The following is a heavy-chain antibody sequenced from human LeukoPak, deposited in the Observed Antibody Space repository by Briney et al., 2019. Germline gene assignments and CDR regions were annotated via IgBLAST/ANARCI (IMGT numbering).Heavy chain of an antibody. J-gene: IGHJ3*02. D-gene: IGHD3-10*01. CDR1: GGTFNIYA. CDR3: ARRSRRGVMADAFDI. V-gene: IGHV1-69*05. Sequence: ASVKVSCKDSGGTFNIYAISWVRQAPGQGRERMGGIIPIFGTANYAQKFQGRVTITTVESTSTAYMELSSLRSEDTAVYYCARRSRRGVMADAFDIWGQGTMVPVPS. CDR2: IIPIFGTA.